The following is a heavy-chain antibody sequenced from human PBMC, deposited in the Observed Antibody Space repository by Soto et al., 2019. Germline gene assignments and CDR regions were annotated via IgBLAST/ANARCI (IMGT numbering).Heavy chain of an antibody. J-gene: IGHJ4*02. D-gene: IGHD4-17*01. Sequence: ESGGGLVQPGGSLRLSCEASGFYFGSYAMTWVRQAPGKGLEWVASIGGSGHATHYADSVQGRFTISRDDSERTLYLQMNSLRVEDTAVYYCAKSGPTVIYCDHWGQGRLVSVSS. V-gene: IGHV3-23*01. CDR3: AKSGPTVIYCDH. CDR2: IGGSGHAT. CDR1: GFYFGSYA.